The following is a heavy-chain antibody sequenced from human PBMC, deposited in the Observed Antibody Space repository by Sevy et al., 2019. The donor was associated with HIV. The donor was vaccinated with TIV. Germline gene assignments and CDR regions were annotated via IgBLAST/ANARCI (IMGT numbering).Heavy chain of an antibody. Sequence: GGSLRLSCVASGFTFSDYDMNWVRQSPGRGLEWIAYTTGSGRNRYYADSVKGRFIISRDNAKSSVFLEMNTLRDEDTAFYYRGREELASGGGGLDHWGQGILVTVSS. V-gene: IGHV3-48*03. J-gene: IGHJ5*02. CDR2: TTGSGRNR. CDR3: GREELASGGGGLDH. D-gene: IGHD2-15*01. CDR1: GFTFSDYD.